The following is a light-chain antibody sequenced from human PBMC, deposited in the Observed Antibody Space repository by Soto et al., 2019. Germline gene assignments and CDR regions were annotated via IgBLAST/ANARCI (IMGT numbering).Light chain of an antibody. CDR3: QQYGNSLYP. CDR1: QSISSGY. Sequence: EIVLTQSPGTLSLSPGERATLSCRASQSISSGYLAWYQQRPGRAPRLLIYGASSRATGIPDRFTGSGSGTDFTLTISRLEHAHFAVYSCQQYGNSLYPFGQGTKLEIK. CDR2: GAS. V-gene: IGKV3-20*01. J-gene: IGKJ2*01.